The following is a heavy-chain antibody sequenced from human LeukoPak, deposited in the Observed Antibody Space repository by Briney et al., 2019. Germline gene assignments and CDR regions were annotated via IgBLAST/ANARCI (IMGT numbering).Heavy chain of an antibody. Sequence: QSGGSLRLSCAASGFTFCRYWMSWVAPAPGQGLEWFSLIYSGGRTYSPDSVKGRFTISRDNSKNPLYLQMNSLRPEDTAVYYRAKEIPRYIGVVPAAIPFAFDIWGQGTMVTVSS. V-gene: IGHV3-66*01. J-gene: IGHJ3*02. CDR3: AKEIPRYIGVVPAAIPFAFDI. D-gene: IGHD2-2*02. CDR2: IYSGGRT. CDR1: GFTFCRYW.